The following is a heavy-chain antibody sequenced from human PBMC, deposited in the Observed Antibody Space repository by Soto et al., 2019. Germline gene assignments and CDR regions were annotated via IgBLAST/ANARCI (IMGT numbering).Heavy chain of an antibody. J-gene: IGHJ4*02. D-gene: IGHD3-10*02. CDR2: IYWDDDK. CDR3: AHMFGTGGHLGY. Sequence: QITLKESGPPLVKPTQTLTLTCTFSGFSLTTSRVGVGWIRQPPGKALEWLALIYWDDDKRYSPSLRSRLTITNDTSKNQVDLPMTNMDPVDTATYYRAHMFGTGGHLGYWGQGTLVTVSS. CDR1: GFSLTTSRVG. V-gene: IGHV2-5*02.